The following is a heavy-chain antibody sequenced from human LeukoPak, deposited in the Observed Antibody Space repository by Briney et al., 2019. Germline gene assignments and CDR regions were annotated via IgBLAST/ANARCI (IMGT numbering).Heavy chain of an antibody. D-gene: IGHD1-1*01. CDR1: GFTFSSYSMN. CDR2: FYYGGSI. V-gene: IGHV4-39*01. Sequence: GSLRLSCAASGFTFSSYSMNWVRQAPGKGLEWIGNFYYGGSIYYNPSLKSRVTISADTSKNQFSLKLSSVTAADTAVYYCARHGPGTTGYYYMDVWGKGTTVTVSS. J-gene: IGHJ6*03. CDR3: ARHGPGTTGYYYMDV.